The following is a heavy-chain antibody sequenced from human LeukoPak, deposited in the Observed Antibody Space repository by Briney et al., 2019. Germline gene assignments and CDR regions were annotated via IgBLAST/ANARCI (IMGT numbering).Heavy chain of an antibody. CDR1: GFTFSSYA. CDR2: ISGSGGST. Sequence: GGSLRLSCAASGFTFSSYAMSWVRQAPGKGLEWVSAISGSGGSTYYADSVKGRFTISRDDSKNTAYLQMNSLKTEDTAVYYCTRNRDSSSFSYYYYYGMDVWGQGTTVNVSS. D-gene: IGHD6-13*01. V-gene: IGHV3-23*01. J-gene: IGHJ6*02. CDR3: TRNRDSSSFSYYYYYGMDV.